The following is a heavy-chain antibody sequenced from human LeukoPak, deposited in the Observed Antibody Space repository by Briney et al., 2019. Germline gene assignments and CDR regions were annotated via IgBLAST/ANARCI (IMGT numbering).Heavy chain of an antibody. CDR3: AKDHGGSYSPGAFDI. J-gene: IGHJ3*02. CDR1: GFTFSSYA. V-gene: IGHV3-23*01. Sequence: GGSLRLSCEASGFTFSSYAMSWVRQAPGRGLEWVSAISGSGGNTYYADSVKGRFTISRDNSKNTLYLQMNSLRAEDTAVYYCAKDHGGSYSPGAFDIWGQGTMVTVSS. D-gene: IGHD1-26*01. CDR2: ISGSGGNT.